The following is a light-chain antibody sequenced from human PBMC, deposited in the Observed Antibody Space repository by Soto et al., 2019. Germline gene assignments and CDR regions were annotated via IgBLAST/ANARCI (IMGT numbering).Light chain of an antibody. CDR3: SAHTARSTLV. Sequence: QSGLTQPASVSGSAGQSITISCSGTMRDVGAYNLVSWYQQHPGTAPKLSIYEFRNRPSGISSRLSGSRSGNTASLTISGPQSADEGDYYCSAHTARSTLVLGGGTKV. J-gene: IGLJ2*01. CDR1: MRDVGAYNL. CDR2: EFR. V-gene: IGLV2-14*01.